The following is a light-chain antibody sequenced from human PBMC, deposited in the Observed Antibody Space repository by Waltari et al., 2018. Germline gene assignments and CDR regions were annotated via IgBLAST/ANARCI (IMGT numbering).Light chain of an antibody. Sequence: QSALTQPASVSGSPGQSITISCTGTSSDVGGYHYFSWYQQHPGKAPKLMIYDVSNRPSGVSNRFPGSKSGNTASLTISGLQAEDEADYYCQSYDSSLSVYVFGTGTKVTVL. J-gene: IGLJ1*01. CDR1: SSDVGGYHY. CDR2: DVS. V-gene: IGLV2-14*01. CDR3: QSYDSSLSVYV.